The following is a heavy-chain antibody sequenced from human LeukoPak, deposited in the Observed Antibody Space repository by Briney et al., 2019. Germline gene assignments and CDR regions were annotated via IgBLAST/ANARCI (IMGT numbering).Heavy chain of an antibody. D-gene: IGHD6-19*01. V-gene: IGHV3-30*03. CDR2: ISYDGNNK. CDR1: GFNFSNYG. Sequence: PGRSLRLSCAAFGFNFSNYGIHWVRQAPGKGLEWVAIISYDGNNKYYADSVKGRFTISRDNSKNTLFLSMNSLRIEDMAVYYCAREAAGSGWWYYYMDVWGKGTTVTVSS. CDR3: AREAAGSGWWYYYMDV. J-gene: IGHJ6*03.